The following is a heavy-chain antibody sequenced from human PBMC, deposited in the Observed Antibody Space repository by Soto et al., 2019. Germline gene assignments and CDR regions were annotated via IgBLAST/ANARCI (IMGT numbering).Heavy chain of an antibody. D-gene: IGHD4-4*01. CDR3: ARQVTGHPNWFDP. Sequence: GRSLRLSCAASGFTFSNYAMNWVRQAPGKGLDWVSTITSGGSTDYADSVKGRFTISRDNSKNTLYLQMSSLRAEDTAVYHCARQVTGHPNWFDPWGQGTLVTVSS. CDR2: ITSGGST. J-gene: IGHJ5*02. CDR1: GFTFSNYA. V-gene: IGHV3-23*01.